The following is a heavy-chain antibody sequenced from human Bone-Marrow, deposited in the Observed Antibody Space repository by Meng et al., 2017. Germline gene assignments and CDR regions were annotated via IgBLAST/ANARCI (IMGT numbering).Heavy chain of an antibody. CDR1: GFTFSNYS. CDR3: ARDSFYNWNDAGKFDY. V-gene: IGHV3-21*01. J-gene: IGHJ4*02. CDR2: ISSSSSYI. D-gene: IGHD1-20*01. Sequence: GGSLRLSCAASGFTFSNYSMNWVRQAPGKGLEWVSSISSSSSYIYYADSVKGRFTISRDNAKNSLYLQMNSLRAEDTAVYYCARDSFYNWNDAGKFDYWGQGTLVTVSS.